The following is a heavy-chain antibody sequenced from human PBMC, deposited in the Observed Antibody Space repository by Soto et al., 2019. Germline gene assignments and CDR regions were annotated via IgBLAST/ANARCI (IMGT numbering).Heavy chain of an antibody. Sequence: QVQLQESGPGLVKPSQTLSLTCPVSGGSISSVGHYWTWIRQQPGKGLEWIGYIYYSGSTDYNPSLKSRVTISVDRSKNQFSLNLSSVTAADTAIYYCARESGGYDSSTRYGLDVWGQGTTVTVSS. V-gene: IGHV4-31*03. J-gene: IGHJ6*02. D-gene: IGHD6-25*01. CDR3: ARESGGYDSSTRYGLDV. CDR2: IYYSGST. CDR1: GGSISSVGHY.